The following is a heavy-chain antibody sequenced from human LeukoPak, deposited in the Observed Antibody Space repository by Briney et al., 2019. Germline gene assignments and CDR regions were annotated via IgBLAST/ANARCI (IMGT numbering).Heavy chain of an antibody. CDR2: ISGSGGST. D-gene: IGHD5-18*01. CDR3: AKDERGYSYGLFDY. J-gene: IGHJ4*02. CDR1: GFTFSTCW. V-gene: IGHV3-23*01. Sequence: GGSLRLSCAASGFTFSTCWMTWVRQAPGKGLEWVSAISGSGGSTYYADSVKGRFTISRDNSKNTLYLQMNSLRAEDTAVYYCAKDERGYSYGLFDYWGQGTLVTVSS.